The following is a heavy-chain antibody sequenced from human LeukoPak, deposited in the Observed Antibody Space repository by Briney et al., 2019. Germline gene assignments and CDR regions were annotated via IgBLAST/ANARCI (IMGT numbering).Heavy chain of an antibody. V-gene: IGHV3-48*03. CDR3: ARTIEMATISYFDY. J-gene: IGHJ4*02. CDR2: ISSSGSTI. D-gene: IGHD5-24*01. Sequence: GGSLRLSCAASGFTFSSCEMNWVRQAPGKGLEWVSYISSSGSTIYYADSVKGRFTISSDNAKNSLYLQMTSLRAEDTAVYYCARTIEMATISYFDYWGQGTLVTVSS. CDR1: GFTFSSCE.